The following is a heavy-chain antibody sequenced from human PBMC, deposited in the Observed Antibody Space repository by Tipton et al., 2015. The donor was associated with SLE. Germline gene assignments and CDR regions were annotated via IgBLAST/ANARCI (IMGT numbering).Heavy chain of an antibody. CDR3: ARSLKGAFDM. CDR1: GGSISSSHHY. V-gene: IGHV4-39*07. Sequence: TLSLTCTVSGGSISSSHHYWGWIRQPPGEGLEWIGHIFYAFSAGTTYYNPSLRSRVTISVDTSKNQFSLKLTSVTAADTAVYYRARSLKGAFDMWGQGTMVTVSS. CDR2: IFYAFSAGTT. J-gene: IGHJ3*02.